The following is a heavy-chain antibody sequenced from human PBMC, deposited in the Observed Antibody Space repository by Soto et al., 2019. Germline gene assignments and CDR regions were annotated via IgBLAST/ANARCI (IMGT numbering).Heavy chain of an antibody. Sequence: PGGSLRLSCAASGFTFSSYSMNWVRQAPGKGLEWVSYISSSSSTIYYADSVKGRFTISRDNAKNSLYLQMNSLRDEDTAVYYCAREVYDWNDPFYFDYWGQGTLVTV. CDR3: AREVYDWNDPFYFDY. CDR2: ISSSSSTI. J-gene: IGHJ4*02. CDR1: GFTFSSYS. V-gene: IGHV3-48*02. D-gene: IGHD1-20*01.